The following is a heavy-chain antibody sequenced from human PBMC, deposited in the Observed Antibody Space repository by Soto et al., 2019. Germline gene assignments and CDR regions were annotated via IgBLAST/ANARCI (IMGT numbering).Heavy chain of an antibody. CDR3: AKDQGSSWYEIDY. J-gene: IGHJ4*02. CDR2: ISGSDGST. V-gene: IGHV3-23*01. D-gene: IGHD6-13*01. Sequence: PGGSLRLSCAASGFTFSNYAVTWVRQAPGKGLEWVSTISGSDGSTYYADSVKGRFTISRDNSKNTLYLQMNSLRAEDTAVYYCAKDQGSSWYEIDYWGQGTLVTSPQ. CDR1: GFTFSNYA.